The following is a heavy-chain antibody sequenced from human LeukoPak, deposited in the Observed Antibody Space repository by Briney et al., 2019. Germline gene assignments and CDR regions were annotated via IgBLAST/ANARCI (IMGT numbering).Heavy chain of an antibody. CDR1: GYSFTSYW. CDR2: IYPGDSDT. D-gene: IGHD3-22*01. J-gene: IGHJ4*02. V-gene: IGHV5-51*01. Sequence: PGESLKISCKGSGYSFTSYWIAWVRQMPGKGLEWMGTIYPGDSDTRYSPSLQGQVTISADKSTSTAYLQWSSLKASDTAMYYCARNKYYESTGYPPYYFEFWGQGTLVTVSS. CDR3: ARNKYYESTGYPPYYFEF.